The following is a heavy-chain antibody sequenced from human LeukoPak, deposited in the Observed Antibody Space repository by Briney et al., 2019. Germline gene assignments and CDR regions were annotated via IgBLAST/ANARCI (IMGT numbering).Heavy chain of an antibody. CDR2: VSRSGDGA. J-gene: IGHJ4*02. V-gene: IGHV3-23*01. CDR1: GFTFSNYA. CDR3: ARAVDTAMYFDY. Sequence: GGSLRLSCAASGFTFSNYAMTWVRQAPGKGLEWVSAVSRSGDGAYYADSVKGRFTVSRDNAKNPLYLQMNSLRAEDTAVYYCARAVDTAMYFDYWGQGTLVTVSS. D-gene: IGHD5-18*01.